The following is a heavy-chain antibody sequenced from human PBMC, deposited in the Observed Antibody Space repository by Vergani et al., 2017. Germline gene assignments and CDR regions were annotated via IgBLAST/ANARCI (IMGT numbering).Heavy chain of an antibody. D-gene: IGHD2-15*01. J-gene: IGHJ4*02. V-gene: IGHV4-61*02. CDR3: AIGSFLGGSCSKPLFDY. Sequence: QVPLQESFPGLVKPSQTLSLTCTVSGGSINSHNYYWSWIRQPAGTGLEWIGRIHTSGSTNYNPSLKSRVTMSDYTSKNQFSLNLTSVTAADTAVYFCAIGSFLGGSCSKPLFDYWGQGILVTVSS. CDR2: IHTSGST. CDR1: GGSINSHNYY.